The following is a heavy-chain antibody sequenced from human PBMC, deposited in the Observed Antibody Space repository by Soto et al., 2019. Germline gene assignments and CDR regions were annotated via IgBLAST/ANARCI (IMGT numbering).Heavy chain of an antibody. CDR3: ARYYYDTSGYYYDY. Sequence: SETLSLTCAAYGGSFSGYYWTWIRQPPGTGLEWIGEINHSGSTNYNPSLKSRVTISVDTSKNQFSLKLSSVTAADTAVYYCARYYYDTSGYYYDYWGQGSLVTVSS. CDR1: GGSFSGYY. D-gene: IGHD3-22*01. J-gene: IGHJ4*02. CDR2: INHSGST. V-gene: IGHV4-34*01.